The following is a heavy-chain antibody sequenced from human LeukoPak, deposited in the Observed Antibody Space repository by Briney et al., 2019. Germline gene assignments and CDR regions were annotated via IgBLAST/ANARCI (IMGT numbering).Heavy chain of an antibody. CDR3: ATVIPADPAWAGY. V-gene: IGHV5-10-1*01. Sequence: GESLKISCKGSGYSFTSYWISWVRQLPGKGLEWRGRIDPSDSYTNYSPSFQGHVTISADKSISTAYLQWSSLKASDTAMYYCATVIPADPAWAGYWGQGTLVTVSS. CDR1: GYSFTSYW. J-gene: IGHJ4*02. CDR2: IDPSDSYT. D-gene: IGHD2-2*01.